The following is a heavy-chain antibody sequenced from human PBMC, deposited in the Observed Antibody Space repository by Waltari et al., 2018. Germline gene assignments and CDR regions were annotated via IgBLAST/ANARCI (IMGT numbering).Heavy chain of an antibody. CDR2: IFPGDSDT. CDR1: GYSFTSYW. V-gene: IGHV5-51*03. CDR3: ARSSTANYYYYYGMDV. D-gene: IGHD4-4*01. J-gene: IGHJ6*02. Sequence: EVQLVQYGAEVKKPGESLKISCKGSGYSFTSYWIGWVRQMPGKGLEWMGSIFPGDSDTRYSPSFHGHVTISADKSISTAYLQWSSLKASDTAMYYCARSSTANYYYYYGMDVWGQGTTVTVSS.